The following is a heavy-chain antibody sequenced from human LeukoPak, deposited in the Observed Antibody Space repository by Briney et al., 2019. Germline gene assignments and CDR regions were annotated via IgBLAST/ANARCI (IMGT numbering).Heavy chain of an antibody. V-gene: IGHV4-59*01. D-gene: IGHD4-23*01. J-gene: IGHJ4*02. CDR3: ARDGLRTTVVRGGFDY. Sequence: SETLSLTCTVSGGSISSYYWSWIRQPPGKGLEWIGYIYYSGSTNYNPSLKNRVTISVDTSKNQFSLKLSSVTAADTAVYYCARDGLRTTVVRGGFDYWGQGTLVTVSS. CDR1: GGSISSYY. CDR2: IYYSGST.